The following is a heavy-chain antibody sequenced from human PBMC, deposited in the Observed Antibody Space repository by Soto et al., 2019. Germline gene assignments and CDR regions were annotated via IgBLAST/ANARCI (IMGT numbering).Heavy chain of an antibody. CDR2: IWYDGSNK. D-gene: IGHD6-19*01. Sequence: QVQLVESRGGVVQPGRSLRLSCAASGFTFSSYGMHWVRQAPGKGLEWVAVIWYDGSNKYYADSVKGRFTISRDNSKNTLYLQMNSLRAEDTAVYYCARGSEGSGWFYFDYWGQGTLVTVSS. V-gene: IGHV3-33*01. CDR1: GFTFSSYG. CDR3: ARGSEGSGWFYFDY. J-gene: IGHJ4*02.